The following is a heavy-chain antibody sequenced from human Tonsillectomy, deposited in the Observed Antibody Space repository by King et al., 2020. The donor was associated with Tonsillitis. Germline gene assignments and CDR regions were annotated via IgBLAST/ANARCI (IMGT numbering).Heavy chain of an antibody. CDR2: INPSGDSI. D-gene: IGHD3-10*01. V-gene: IGHV1-46*04. J-gene: IGHJ6*02. CDR1: GYSFTEYY. Sequence: GQLVQSGAEVKKPGASVKVSCKTSGYSFTEYYIHWVRQAPGQGLEWMGIINPSGDSISYAQNLQGRVTMTRDTSTSTVHMELSRLRSEDTDVYYCAREGDGSGFGHLFMYYGLDVWGQGTTVTVSS. CDR3: AREGDGSGFGHLFMYYGLDV.